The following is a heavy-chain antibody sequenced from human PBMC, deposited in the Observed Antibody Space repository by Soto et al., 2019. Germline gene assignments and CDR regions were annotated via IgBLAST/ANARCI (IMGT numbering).Heavy chain of an antibody. CDR2: IYYSGST. CDR1: GGSISSGGYY. J-gene: IGHJ4*02. V-gene: IGHV4-31*03. CDR3: ARVYGDWGPPSYFDY. Sequence: SETLSLTCTVSGGSISSGGYYWSWIRQHPGKGMEWIGYIYYSGSTYYNPPLKSRVTISVDTSKNQFSLKLSSVTAADTAVYYCARVYGDWGPPSYFDYWGQGTLVTSPQ. D-gene: IGHD7-27*01.